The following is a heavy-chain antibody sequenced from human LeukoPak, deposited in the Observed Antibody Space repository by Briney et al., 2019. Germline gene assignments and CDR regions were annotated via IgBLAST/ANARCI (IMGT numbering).Heavy chain of an antibody. D-gene: IGHD6-13*01. Sequence: SKTLSLTCAVYGGSFSGYYWSWIRQPPGKGLEWIGEINHSGSTNYNPSLKSRVTISVDTSKNQFSLNLSSVTAADTAVYYCARGLSSWTVDYWGQGTLVTVSS. CDR2: INHSGST. CDR1: GGSFSGYY. CDR3: ARGLSSWTVDY. J-gene: IGHJ4*02. V-gene: IGHV4-34*01.